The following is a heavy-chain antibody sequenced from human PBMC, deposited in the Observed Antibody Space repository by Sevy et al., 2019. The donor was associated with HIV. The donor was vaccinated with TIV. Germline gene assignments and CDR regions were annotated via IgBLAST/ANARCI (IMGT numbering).Heavy chain of an antibody. CDR2: ISAYTGHT. J-gene: IGHJ6*02. D-gene: IGHD2-21*01. Sequence: ASVKVSCKTSGYNFITYGISWVRQAPGQGLEWMGWISAYTGHTTYAQRLQDRVTMTTDTSTSTSWMELRSLRSDDTAVYYCARAVXQGAVIVIPAYGMDVXGQGTTVTVSS. V-gene: IGHV1-18*01. CDR3: ARAVXQGAVIVIPAYGMDV. CDR1: GYNFITYG.